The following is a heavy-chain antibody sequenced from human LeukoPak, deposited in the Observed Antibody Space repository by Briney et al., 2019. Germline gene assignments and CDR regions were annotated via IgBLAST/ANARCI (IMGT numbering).Heavy chain of an antibody. Sequence: ASVKVSCKASGYTFTGYYMHRVRQAPGQGLEWMGWINPNSGGTNYAQKFQGRVTMTRDTSISTAYMELSRLRSDDTAVYHCARWWELELRGFDYWGQGTLVTVSS. CDR1: GYTFTGYY. CDR3: ARWWELELRGFDY. D-gene: IGHD1-7*01. CDR2: INPNSGGT. J-gene: IGHJ4*02. V-gene: IGHV1-2*02.